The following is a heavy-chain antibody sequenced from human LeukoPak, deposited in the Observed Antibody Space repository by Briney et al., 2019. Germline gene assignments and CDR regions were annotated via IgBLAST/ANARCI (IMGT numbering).Heavy chain of an antibody. D-gene: IGHD3-16*01. V-gene: IGHV3-23*01. J-gene: IGHJ4*02. CDR3: WKGGGAADY. CDR1: GFTFRSSA. Sequence: AGSLRLSCAASGFTFRSSAMSWVRQAPGQGLEWVSAISGGGDDTIHADSVKGRITISRDNSKNTLKLQMNSLGAGDTDLYYWWKGGGAADYWGQGTLVTVSS. CDR2: ISGGGDDT.